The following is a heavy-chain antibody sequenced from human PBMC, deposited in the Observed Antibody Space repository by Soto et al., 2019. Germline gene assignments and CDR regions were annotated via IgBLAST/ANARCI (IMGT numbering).Heavy chain of an antibody. J-gene: IGHJ3*02. D-gene: IGHD2-21*02. CDR2: IIPIFGTA. CDR3: ARENIVFGDCSVFDI. Sequence: QVQLVQSGAEVKKPGSSVKVSCKASGGTFSSYAISWVRQAPGQGLEWMGGIIPIFGTANYAQKLQCRVTITADEYTSKAYIELSNLVSEDTALYYCARENIVFGDCSVFDIRGQGTIVTASS. V-gene: IGHV1-69*01. CDR1: GGTFSSYA.